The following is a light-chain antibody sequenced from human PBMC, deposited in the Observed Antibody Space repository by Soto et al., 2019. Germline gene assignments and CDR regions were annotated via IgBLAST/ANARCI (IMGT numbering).Light chain of an antibody. J-gene: IGKJ5*01. CDR1: ESVSSSC. Sequence: QSPATLSVSPRERATLSCRASESVSSSCLAWYQQKPVQAPRLLIYGASSRATGIPDRFSGSGSGTDFTLTISRLEPEDFAVYYCQQYGSSPSTFGQGTRLEI. CDR2: GAS. V-gene: IGKV3-20*01. CDR3: QQYGSSPST.